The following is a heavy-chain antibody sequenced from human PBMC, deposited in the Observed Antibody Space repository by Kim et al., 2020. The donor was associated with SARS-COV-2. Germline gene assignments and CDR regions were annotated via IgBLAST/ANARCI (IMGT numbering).Heavy chain of an antibody. J-gene: IGHJ4*02. V-gene: IGHV3-9*01. Sequence: DSVKGRFTISRDNAKNSLYLQMNSLRAEDTALYYCAKSLVVVAAGYYFDYWGQGTLVTVSS. D-gene: IGHD2-15*01. CDR3: AKSLVVVAAGYYFDY.